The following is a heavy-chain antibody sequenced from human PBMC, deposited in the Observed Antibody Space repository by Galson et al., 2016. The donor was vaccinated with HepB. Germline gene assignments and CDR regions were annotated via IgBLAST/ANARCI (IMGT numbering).Heavy chain of an antibody. CDR2: IRSKTDGETT. Sequence: SLRLSCAASGFTFSNAWMTWVRLAPGKGLEWVGRIRSKTDGETTDYAAPVKGRLTISRDDSKNTLYLQMSSLKIEDTAVYYCTTEYGDYLRRYYFDYWGQGTLVTVSS. V-gene: IGHV3-15*01. J-gene: IGHJ4*02. D-gene: IGHD4-17*01. CDR3: TTEYGDYLRRYYFDY. CDR1: GFTFSNAW.